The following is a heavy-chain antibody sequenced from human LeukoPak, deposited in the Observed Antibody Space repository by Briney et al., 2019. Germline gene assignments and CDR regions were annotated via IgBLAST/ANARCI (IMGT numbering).Heavy chain of an antibody. Sequence: SETLSLTCTVSGYSISSGYYWSWIRQPPGKGLEWIGYIYYSGSTNYNPSLKSRVTISVDTSKNQFSLKLSSVTAADTAVYYCAATLYDFWSAHYFDYWGQGTLVTVSS. J-gene: IGHJ4*02. CDR3: AATLYDFWSAHYFDY. CDR1: GYSISSGYY. D-gene: IGHD3-3*01. CDR2: IYYSGST. V-gene: IGHV4-61*01.